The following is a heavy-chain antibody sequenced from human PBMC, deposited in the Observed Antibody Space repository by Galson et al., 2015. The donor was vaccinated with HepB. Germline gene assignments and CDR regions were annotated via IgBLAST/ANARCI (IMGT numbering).Heavy chain of an antibody. CDR1: GYTFSFYT. D-gene: IGHD5-12*01. CDR3: ARPAKAITSWDWFDP. V-gene: IGHV1-3*01. CDR2: INAGNGNT. Sequence: AVKVSCKASGYTFSFYTIHWVRQAPGQRLEWMGWINAGNGNTRYSEKFQGRVTISRDTSASTVFMELSSLTSEDTALYYCARPAKAITSWDWFDPWGQGTLVTVSS. J-gene: IGHJ5*02.